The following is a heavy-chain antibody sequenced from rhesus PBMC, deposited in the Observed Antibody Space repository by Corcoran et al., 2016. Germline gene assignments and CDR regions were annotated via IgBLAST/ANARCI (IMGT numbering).Heavy chain of an antibody. CDR2: IYGNSAST. Sequence: HVQLQESGPGLVKPAETLALTGAVSGGSIRDYYYWNWTSHPTGKGLEWVGNIYGNSASTYYNPSLKSRVTISKDTSKNQFFLKLSSVTAADTAVYYCARRATDWYFDIWGPGTPITISS. V-gene: IGHV4S9*01. D-gene: IGHD5-36*01. CDR3: ARRATDWYFDI. CDR1: GGSIRDYYY. J-gene: IGHJ2*01.